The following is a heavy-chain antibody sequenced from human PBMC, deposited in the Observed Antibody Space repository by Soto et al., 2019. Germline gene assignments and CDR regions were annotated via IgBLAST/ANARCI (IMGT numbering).Heavy chain of an antibody. D-gene: IGHD3-9*01. V-gene: IGHV3-53*01. Sequence: GGSLRLSCAASGFTVSSNYMSWVRQAPGKGLEWVSVIYSGGSTYYADSVKGRFTISRDNSKNTLYLQMNSLRAEDTAVYYCARDDILKPFDYWGRGTLVTVSS. J-gene: IGHJ4*02. CDR3: ARDDILKPFDY. CDR2: IYSGGST. CDR1: GFTVSSNY.